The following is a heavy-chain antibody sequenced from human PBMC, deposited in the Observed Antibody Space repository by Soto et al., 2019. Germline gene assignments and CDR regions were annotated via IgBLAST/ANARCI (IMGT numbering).Heavy chain of an antibody. CDR2: ISYDGSNK. CDR3: AREVYDGSGYYHYYYYGMDV. D-gene: IGHD3-22*01. CDR1: GFTFSSYA. J-gene: IGHJ6*02. Sequence: GGSLRLSCAASGFTFSSYAMHWVRQAPGKGLEWVAVISYDGSNKYYADSVKGRFTISRDNSKNTLYLQMNSLRAEDTAVYYCAREVYDGSGYYHYYYYGMDVWGQGTTVTVSS. V-gene: IGHV3-30-3*01.